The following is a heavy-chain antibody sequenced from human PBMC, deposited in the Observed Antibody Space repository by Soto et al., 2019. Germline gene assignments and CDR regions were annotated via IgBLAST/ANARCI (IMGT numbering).Heavy chain of an antibody. CDR3: SRDYVGY. Sequence: EVQLVESGGGLVQPGGSLRLSCEASGFIFSSFWMSWVRQAPGKGLEWVANIKEDGSDKHYVDSVKGRFTISRDNAKNSLYLQMNSLGAEDTAVYYCSRDYVGYWGQGTLVTVSS. CDR2: IKEDGSDK. V-gene: IGHV3-7*04. D-gene: IGHD1-26*01. CDR1: GFIFSSFW. J-gene: IGHJ4*02.